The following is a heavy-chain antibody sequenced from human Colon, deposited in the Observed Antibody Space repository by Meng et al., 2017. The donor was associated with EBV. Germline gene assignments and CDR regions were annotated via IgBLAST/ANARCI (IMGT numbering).Heavy chain of an antibody. J-gene: IGHJ4*02. CDR1: GGSIRSNGGY. CDR3: ARRRGGSGRDC. D-gene: IGHD3-10*01. V-gene: IGHV4-39*01. CDR2: IYHSGST. Sequence: QLQLKESGPVLSMPSVSLSLTGTVSGGSIRSNGGYWDGVRHPPGKGVEWIGVIYHSGSTSYNPALQSRVTMFVDTSKNQFSLMLSYVTTTDTAVYYCARRRGGSGRDCWGQGTLVTVSS.